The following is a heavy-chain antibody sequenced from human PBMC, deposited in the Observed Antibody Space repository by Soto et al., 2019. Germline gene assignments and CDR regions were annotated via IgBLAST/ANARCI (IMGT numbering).Heavy chain of an antibody. V-gene: IGHV5-10-1*01. CDR3: ARRVGGTVRFDP. J-gene: IGHJ5*02. CDR1: GYNFTTYW. Sequence: GESLKISCQGSGYNFTTYWVYWVRQIPGKGLQWMGRIDPTDSYTEYSPSFQGHVTISTDKSVSTAYLQWNTLKASDTAIYFCARRVGGTVRFDPWGQGTLVTVSS. CDR2: IDPTDSYT. D-gene: IGHD1-26*01.